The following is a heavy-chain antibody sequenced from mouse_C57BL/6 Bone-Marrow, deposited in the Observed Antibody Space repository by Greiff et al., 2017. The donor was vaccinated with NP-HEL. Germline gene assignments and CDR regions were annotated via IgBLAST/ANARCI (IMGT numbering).Heavy chain of an antibody. Sequence: EVQLQQSGPELVKPGASVKIPCKASGYTFTDYTMDWVKQSHGKSLEWIGDINPNNGGTIYNQKFKGKATLTVDKSSSTAYMELRSLTSEDTADYYCARSRSYYEGAMAYWGQGTPVTVSA. CDR1: GYTFTDYT. D-gene: IGHD2-10*01. V-gene: IGHV1-18*01. CDR3: ARSRSYYEGAMAY. CDR2: INPNNGGT. J-gene: IGHJ4*01.